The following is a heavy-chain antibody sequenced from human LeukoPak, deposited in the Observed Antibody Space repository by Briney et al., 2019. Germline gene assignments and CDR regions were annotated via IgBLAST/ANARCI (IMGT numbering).Heavy chain of an antibody. CDR1: GGSISTYY. CDR3: ARDCGGDSYLGAFDI. V-gene: IGHV4-59*13. D-gene: IGHD2-21*02. Sequence: SETLSLTCTVSGGSISTYYWTWIRQPPGKGLEWIGNVYCGTTNYNPSLKSRLTISVDTSKNQFSLKLNSVTAADTAVYFCARDCGGDSYLGAFDIWGQGTMVTVSS. J-gene: IGHJ3*02. CDR2: VYCGTT.